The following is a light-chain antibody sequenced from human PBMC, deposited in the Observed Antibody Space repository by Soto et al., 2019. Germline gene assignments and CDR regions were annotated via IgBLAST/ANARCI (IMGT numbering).Light chain of an antibody. CDR2: DAS. J-gene: IGKJ1*01. V-gene: IGKV1-5*01. CDR3: QQYINGWT. CDR1: QSISSR. Sequence: DIQMTQSPSTLSASVGDRVTITCRASQSISSRLAWYQQKPGKAPNLLIYDASSLEGGVPSRFSGSGSETEFTLTISSLQPDDFAAYYCQQYINGWTFGQGTKVDIK.